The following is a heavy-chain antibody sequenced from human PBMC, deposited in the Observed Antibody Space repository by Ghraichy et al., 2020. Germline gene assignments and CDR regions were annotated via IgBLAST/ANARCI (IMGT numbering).Heavy chain of an antibody. J-gene: IGHJ4*02. CDR2: VRYDASNR. CDR3: AKDWEVQLIEGAVYDQ. V-gene: IGHV3-30*02. D-gene: IGHD6-13*01. Sequence: GGSLRLSCATSGFTFSRFGMHWVRQVPGKGLEWVAFVRYDASNRFYADSVKGRFTISRDNSKNTLYLQMNSLRSDDTAVYYCAKDWEVQLIEGAVYDQWGQVTLVTVSS. CDR1: GFTFSRFG.